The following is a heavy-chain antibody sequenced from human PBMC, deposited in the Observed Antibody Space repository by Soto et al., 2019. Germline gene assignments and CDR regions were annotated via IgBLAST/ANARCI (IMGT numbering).Heavy chain of an antibody. CDR1: GRSLSSYY. CDR3: AREVAAAGRFDP. CDR2: IYSIGST. Sequence: PEPLSLTCTVYGRSLSSYYWSWIRQPPGKGLEWIGYIYSIGSTNYNPSLKSRVTISVDTSKNQFSLKLSSVTAADTAVYYCAREVAAAGRFDPWGQGTLVTVSS. D-gene: IGHD6-13*01. J-gene: IGHJ5*02. V-gene: IGHV4-59*01.